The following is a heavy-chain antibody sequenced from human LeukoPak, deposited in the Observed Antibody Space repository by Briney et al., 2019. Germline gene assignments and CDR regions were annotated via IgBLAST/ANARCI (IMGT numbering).Heavy chain of an antibody. D-gene: IGHD1-1*01. CDR3: AGDPGGKKYYFDY. CDR1: GFTFSSYS. J-gene: IGHJ4*02. CDR2: ISSSSSYI. V-gene: IGHV3-21*01. Sequence: PGGSLRLSCAASGFTFSSYSMNWVRQAPGKGLEWVSSISSSSSYIYYADSVKGRFTISRDNAKNSLYLQMNSLRAEDTAVYYCAGDPGGKKYYFDYWGQGTLVTVSS.